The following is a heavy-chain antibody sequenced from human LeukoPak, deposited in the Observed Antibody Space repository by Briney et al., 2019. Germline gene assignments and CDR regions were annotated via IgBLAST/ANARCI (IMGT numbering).Heavy chain of an antibody. D-gene: IGHD3-22*01. Sequence: ASVKVSCKASSYTFTGYYIHWVRQAPGQGLEWMGWISAYNGNTNYAQKLQGRVTMTTDTSTSTAYMELRSLRSDDTAVYYCARVSLDYYDSSGYSAAFGIWGQGTMVTVSS. CDR3: ARVSLDYYDSSGYSAAFGI. CDR2: ISAYNGNT. CDR1: SYTFTGYY. J-gene: IGHJ3*02. V-gene: IGHV1-18*04.